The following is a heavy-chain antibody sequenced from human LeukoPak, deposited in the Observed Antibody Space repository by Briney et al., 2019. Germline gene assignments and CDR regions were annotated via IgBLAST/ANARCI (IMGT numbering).Heavy chain of an antibody. CDR3: TRDHYPRFSRWELWEDDAFDI. V-gene: IGHV3-49*04. J-gene: IGHJ3*02. Sequence: GGSLRLSCTGSGFSFGDYAMSWVRQAPGKGLEWVGSIRSKAYGGTTESAASVKGRFTISRDDSESIAYLQINSLKTEDTAVYYCTRDHYPRFSRWELWEDDAFDIWGQGTMVTVSS. CDR2: IRSKAYGGTT. CDR1: GFSFGDYA. D-gene: IGHD1-7*01.